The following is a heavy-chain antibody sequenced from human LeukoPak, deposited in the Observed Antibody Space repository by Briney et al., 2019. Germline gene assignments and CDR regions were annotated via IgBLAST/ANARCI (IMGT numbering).Heavy chain of an antibody. CDR3: ASRRSGWPNDAFDI. CDR2: ISPSGGNR. J-gene: IGHJ3*02. Sequence: GGSLRLSCVGSGFIFGGYTMNWVRQAPGKGLEWLSYISPSGGNRFYADSVKGRFTISRDNAKNSVFLQMNDLRAGDTALYYCASRRSGWPNDAFDIWGQGTMVIVTS. D-gene: IGHD6-19*01. V-gene: IGHV3-48*04. CDR1: GFIFGGYT.